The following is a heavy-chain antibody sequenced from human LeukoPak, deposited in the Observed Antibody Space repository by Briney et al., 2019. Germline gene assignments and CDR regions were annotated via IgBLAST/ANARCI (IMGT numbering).Heavy chain of an antibody. CDR1: GGTFSSSA. D-gene: IGHD5-18*01. CDR2: IIPVLNIT. J-gene: IGHJ6*02. V-gene: IGHV1-69*04. CDR3: ARDQGLTAPPPYGLDV. Sequence: SVKVFCKTSGGTFSSSAITWVRQDPGQGLEWMGRIIPVLNITTYAQKFQGRVTITADTSTSTVYMELSSLRSEETAVYYCARDQGLTAPPPYGLDVWGQGTTVIVSS.